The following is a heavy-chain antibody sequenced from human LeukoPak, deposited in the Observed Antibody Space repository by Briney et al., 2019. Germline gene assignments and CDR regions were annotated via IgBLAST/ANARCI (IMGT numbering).Heavy chain of an antibody. Sequence: SVKVSCKASGYNFSEYFMHWVRQAPGQGLEWMGGIIPIFGTANYAQKFQGRVTITADESTSTAYMELSSLRSEDTAVYYCARDRITGTTTSSWFDPWGQGTLVTVSS. CDR1: GYNFSEYF. J-gene: IGHJ5*02. D-gene: IGHD1/OR15-1a*01. CDR2: IIPIFGTA. V-gene: IGHV1-69*13. CDR3: ARDRITGTTTSSWFDP.